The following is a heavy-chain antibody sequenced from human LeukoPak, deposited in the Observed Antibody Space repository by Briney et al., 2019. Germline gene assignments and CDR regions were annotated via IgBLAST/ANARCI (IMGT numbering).Heavy chain of an antibody. D-gene: IGHD2-2*02. CDR1: GFIFSSNG. J-gene: IGHJ4*02. V-gene: IGHV3-21*01. CDR2: ISSSSSYI. Sequence: GMSLRLSCAASGFIFSSNGMHWVRQAPGKGLEWVSSISSSSSYIYYADSVKGRFTISRDNAKNSLYLQMNSLRAEDTAVYYCAHISSTSCYSGFDCDYWGQGALVTVSS. CDR3: AHISSTSCYSGFDCDY.